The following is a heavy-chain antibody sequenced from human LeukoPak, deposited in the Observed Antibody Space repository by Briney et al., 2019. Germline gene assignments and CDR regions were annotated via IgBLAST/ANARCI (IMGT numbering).Heavy chain of an antibody. CDR1: GFTVSSNY. CDR2: IYSGGST. Sequence: GGSLRLSCAASGFTVSSNYMSWVRQAPGKGLEWVSVIYSGGSTYYADSVKGRFTISRDNSKNTLSLQMNSLRAEDTAVYYCAKRDGSGSSSSFDYWGQGTLVTVSS. V-gene: IGHV3-53*01. J-gene: IGHJ4*02. CDR3: AKRDGSGSSSSFDY. D-gene: IGHD3-10*01.